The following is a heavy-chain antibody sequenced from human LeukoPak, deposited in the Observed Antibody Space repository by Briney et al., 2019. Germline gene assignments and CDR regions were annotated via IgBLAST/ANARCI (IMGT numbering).Heavy chain of an antibody. D-gene: IGHD6-19*01. Sequence: GGSLRLSCAASGFTFSSYAMSWVRQAPGKGLEWVSAISGSGGSTYYADSVKGRFTVSRDGSRNTLFLEMISPRAEDTALYYCARSRSGSVAGTSDYWGQGTLVIVSS. V-gene: IGHV3-23*01. CDR2: ISGSGGST. J-gene: IGHJ4*02. CDR1: GFTFSSYA. CDR3: ARSRSGSVAGTSDY.